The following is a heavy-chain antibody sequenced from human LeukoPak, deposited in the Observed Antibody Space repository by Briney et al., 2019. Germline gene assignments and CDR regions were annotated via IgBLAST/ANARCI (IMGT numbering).Heavy chain of an antibody. CDR1: GYTFTSYG. D-gene: IGHD1-26*01. V-gene: IGHV1-18*01. CDR3: AREELPAQY. CDR2: ICAYNGDT. Sequence: ASVQVSCKASGYTFTSYGISWVRPAPGQGLEWMGWICAYNGDTNYAQKLQGRVTITTDTSTSTAYMGLRSVRSDDTDVYYCAREELPAQYWGQGTLVTVSS. J-gene: IGHJ4*02.